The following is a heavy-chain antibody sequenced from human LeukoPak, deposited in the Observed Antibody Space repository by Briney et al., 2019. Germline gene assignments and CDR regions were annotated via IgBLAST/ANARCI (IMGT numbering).Heavy chain of an antibody. V-gene: IGHV1-8*01. Sequence: ASVKVSCKASGYTFINFDINWVRQATGQGLEWMGWITPSSGFAGYAQKFQGRVTMTSNISISTAYMELSSLRSEDTAVYYCVRGSLENFDPWGQGSLVTVSS. D-gene: IGHD3-3*01. J-gene: IGHJ5*02. CDR1: GYTFINFD. CDR2: ITPSSGFA. CDR3: VRGSLENFDP.